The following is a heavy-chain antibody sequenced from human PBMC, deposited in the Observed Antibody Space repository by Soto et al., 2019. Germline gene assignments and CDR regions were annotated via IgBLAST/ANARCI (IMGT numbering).Heavy chain of an antibody. J-gene: IGHJ5*02. V-gene: IGHV1-69*13. Sequence: SVKVSCKASGGTFSSYAISWVRQAPGQGLEWMGGIIPIFGTANYAQKFQGRVTITADESTSTAYMELSSLRSGDTAVYYCARDWEAVAGGVWFDPWGQGTLVTVSS. CDR2: IIPIFGTA. D-gene: IGHD6-19*01. CDR1: GGTFSSYA. CDR3: ARDWEAVAGGVWFDP.